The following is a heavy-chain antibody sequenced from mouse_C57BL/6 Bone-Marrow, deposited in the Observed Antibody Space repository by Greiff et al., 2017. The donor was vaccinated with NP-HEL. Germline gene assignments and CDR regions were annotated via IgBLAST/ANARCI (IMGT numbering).Heavy chain of an antibody. J-gene: IGHJ3*01. CDR1: GFTFSDYY. D-gene: IGHD1-1*01. Sequence: EVQVVESGGGLVQPGGSLKLSCAASGFTFSDYYMYWVRQTPEKRLEWVAYISNGGGSTYYPDTVKGRFTISRDNAKNTLYLQMSRLKSEDTAMYYCARLNYYGSSITWFAYWGQGTLVTVSA. V-gene: IGHV5-12*01. CDR3: ARLNYYGSSITWFAY. CDR2: ISNGGGST.